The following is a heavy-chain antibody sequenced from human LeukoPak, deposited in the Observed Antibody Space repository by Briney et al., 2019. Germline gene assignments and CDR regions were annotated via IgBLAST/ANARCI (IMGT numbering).Heavy chain of an antibody. Sequence: GGSLRLSCAASGFTFNDFSDYYLSWIRQAPGKGLEWVSYISISVSTISHADSVKGRFAISRDNAKKLLSLKMDSLRAEDTAVYYCAAGYGSGSYSVWGQGTLVTVSS. CDR1: GFTFNDFSDYY. J-gene: IGHJ4*02. D-gene: IGHD3-10*01. CDR2: ISISVSTI. V-gene: IGHV3-11*01. CDR3: AAGYGSGSYSV.